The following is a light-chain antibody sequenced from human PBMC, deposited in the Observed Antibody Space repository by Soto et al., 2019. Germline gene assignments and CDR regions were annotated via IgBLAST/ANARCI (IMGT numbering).Light chain of an antibody. Sequence: EILLTQSASTLSLSPGERATLSWGASQSVSSYLAWYQQKPGQAPRLLIYDASNRATGIPARFSGSGSGKDFTLNISSLQSEDFAVYYCQQYNNWPPSITFGQGTRLEIK. J-gene: IGKJ5*01. CDR3: QQYNNWPPSIT. CDR1: QSVSSY. V-gene: IGKV3-11*01. CDR2: DAS.